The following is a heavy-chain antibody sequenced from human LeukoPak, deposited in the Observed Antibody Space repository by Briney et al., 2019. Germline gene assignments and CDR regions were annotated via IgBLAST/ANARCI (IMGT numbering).Heavy chain of an antibody. J-gene: IGHJ6*02. CDR3: ARGLVSYYDSSGYSDYYYGMDV. V-gene: IGHV3-74*01. Sequence: GGSLRHSCAASGFTFSSYWMHWVRQAPGKGLVWVSRINSDGSSTSYADSVKGRFTISRDNAKNTLYLQMNSLRAEDTAVYYCARGLVSYYDSSGYSDYYYGMDVWGQGTTVTVSS. CDR1: GFTFSSYW. D-gene: IGHD3-22*01. CDR2: INSDGSST.